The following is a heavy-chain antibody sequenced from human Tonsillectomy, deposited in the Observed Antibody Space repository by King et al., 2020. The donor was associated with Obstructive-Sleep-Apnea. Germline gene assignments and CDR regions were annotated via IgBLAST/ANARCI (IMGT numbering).Heavy chain of an antibody. D-gene: IGHD2-21*02. CDR3: AGESCGGDCYPLGDAFDI. CDR1: GGSITSGSHY. CDR2: IYYSGST. V-gene: IGHV4-31*03. Sequence: QLQESGPGLVKPSQTLSLTCNVSGGSITSGSHYWSWIRQHPGKGLEWVGYIYYSGSTYYNPSLKSRVTISVDTPKNQFSLKLTSVTAADTAVYYCAGESCGGDCYPLGDAFDIWGQGTMVTVSS. J-gene: IGHJ3*02.